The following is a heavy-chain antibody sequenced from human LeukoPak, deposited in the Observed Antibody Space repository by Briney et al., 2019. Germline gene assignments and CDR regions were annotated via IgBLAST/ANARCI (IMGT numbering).Heavy chain of an antibody. D-gene: IGHD6-19*01. J-gene: IGHJ6*02. CDR2: IGTADDT. CDR1: GFTFSSYD. V-gene: IGHV3-13*01. Sequence: GGTLRLSCAASGFTFSSYDMHWAREATGKGLEGVSGIGTADDTYYPGSVKGRFTITRENAKNSLYLQMNSMRAGDTAVYYCARDAAGNYYGMDVWGQGTTVTVSS. CDR3: ARDAAGNYYGMDV.